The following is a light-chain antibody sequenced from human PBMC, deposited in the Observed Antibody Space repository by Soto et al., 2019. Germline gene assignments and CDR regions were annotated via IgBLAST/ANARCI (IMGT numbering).Light chain of an antibody. J-gene: IGKJ5*01. CDR3: QQRNSWPLT. CDR1: QSVRNY. Sequence: EIMLTQSPATLSLSPGERATLSCRASQSVRNYLAWYQQKLGQPPRLLIYNASNRATGIPARFSGSGSGTDFTLTISSLEPEDFAVYYCQQRNSWPLTFGQGTRLEMK. CDR2: NAS. V-gene: IGKV3-11*01.